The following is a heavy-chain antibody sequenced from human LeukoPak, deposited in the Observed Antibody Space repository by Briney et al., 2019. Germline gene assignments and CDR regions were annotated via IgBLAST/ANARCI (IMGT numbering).Heavy chain of an antibody. Sequence: SGGSLRLSCAASGFTVSNAYMNWVRQAPGKGLEWVSVIYSGGGTAYADSVKDRFTISRDNSKNTLYLQMSSLRAEDTAIYYCARGVTSTSRGSWGQGTLVTVSS. D-gene: IGHD2-2*01. J-gene: IGHJ5*02. CDR2: IYSGGGT. CDR1: GFTVSNAY. V-gene: IGHV3-66*01. CDR3: ARGVTSTSRGS.